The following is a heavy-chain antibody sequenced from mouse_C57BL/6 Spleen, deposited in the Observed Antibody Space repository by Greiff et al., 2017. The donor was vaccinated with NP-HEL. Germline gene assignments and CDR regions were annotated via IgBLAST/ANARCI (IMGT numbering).Heavy chain of an antibody. CDR1: GFTFSSYT. CDR3: ARHDSNYFDY. D-gene: IGHD2-5*01. V-gene: IGHV5-9*01. J-gene: IGHJ2*01. Sequence: EVHLVESGGGLVKPGGSLKLSCAASGFTFSSYTMSWVRQTPEKRLEWVATISGGGGNTYYPDSVNGRFTISRDNAKNTLYLQMSSLRSEDTALYYCARHDSNYFDYWGQGTTLTVSS. CDR2: ISGGGGNT.